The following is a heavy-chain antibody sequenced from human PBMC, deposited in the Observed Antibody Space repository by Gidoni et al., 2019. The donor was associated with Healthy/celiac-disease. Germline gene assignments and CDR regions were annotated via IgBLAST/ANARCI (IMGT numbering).Heavy chain of an antibody. CDR3: ARGRLDYGDSDAFDI. Sequence: QVQLVQSGAEVKKPGSSVKVSCKASGGTFSSYAISWVRQSPGQGLEWLGGIIPILGTANYAQKFQGRVTITADESTSTAYMELSSLRSEDTAVYYCARGRLDYGDSDAFDIWGQGTMVTVSS. CDR2: IIPILGTA. CDR1: GGTFSSYA. D-gene: IGHD4-17*01. J-gene: IGHJ3*02. V-gene: IGHV1-69*01.